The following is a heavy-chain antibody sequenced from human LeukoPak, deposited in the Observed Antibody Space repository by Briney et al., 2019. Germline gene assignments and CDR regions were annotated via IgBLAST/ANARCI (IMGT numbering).Heavy chain of an antibody. D-gene: IGHD3-9*01. J-gene: IGHJ4*02. Sequence: PGGSLRLSCFASGFTFSTFAMSWVRQAPGKGLEWVSTISGSGSSTYSALSVKGRFTISRDNSKNTLSLQMNSLRAEDTAVYYCAKSDFDILTGYYPNFDYWGQGTLVTVSS. V-gene: IGHV3-23*01. CDR1: GFTFSTFA. CDR3: AKSDFDILTGYYPNFDY. CDR2: ISGSGSST.